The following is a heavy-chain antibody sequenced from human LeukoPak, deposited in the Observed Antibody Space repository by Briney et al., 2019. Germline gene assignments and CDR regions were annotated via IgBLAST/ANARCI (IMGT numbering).Heavy chain of an antibody. V-gene: IGHV3-30-3*01. Sequence: GRSLRLSCAASGFTFSSYAMHWVRQAPGKGLEWVAVISYDGSNKYYADSVKGRFTISRDNSKNTLYLQMNSLRAEDTAVYYCARDGGLSWFDPWGQGTLVTVSS. CDR2: ISYDGSNK. J-gene: IGHJ5*02. D-gene: IGHD6-25*01. CDR1: GFTFSSYA. CDR3: ARDGGLSWFDP.